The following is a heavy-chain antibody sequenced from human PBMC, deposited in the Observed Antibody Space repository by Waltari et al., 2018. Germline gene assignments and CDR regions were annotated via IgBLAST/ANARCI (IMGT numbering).Heavy chain of an antibody. CDR3: ARERHRLMEVGYLMALDP. D-gene: IGHD3-3*01. V-gene: IGHV1-18*01. Sequence: QAQLVQSGAEVKKPGASVKVSFRASGYTFSDFGISWVRQAPGQGLEWMGWISANKGHTNQAKKVQGRLIMTKDTSTTTVYMELNYLTSDDTAVYYCARERHRLMEVGYLMALDPWGQGTLVTVSS. CDR1: GYTFSDFG. J-gene: IGHJ5*02. CDR2: ISANKGHT.